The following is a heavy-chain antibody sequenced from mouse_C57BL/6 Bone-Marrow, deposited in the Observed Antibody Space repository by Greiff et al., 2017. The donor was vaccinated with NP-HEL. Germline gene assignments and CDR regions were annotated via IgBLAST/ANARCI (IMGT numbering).Heavy chain of an antibody. Sequence: EVQRVESGGGLVQPGGSLKLSCAASGFTFSDYGMAWVRQAPRKGPEWVAFISNLAYSIYYADTVTGRFTISRENAKNTLYLEMSSLRSEDTAMYYCARPLYGSSYGYYAMDYWGQGTSVTVSS. J-gene: IGHJ4*01. CDR3: ARPLYGSSYGYYAMDY. CDR2: ISNLAYSI. D-gene: IGHD1-1*01. CDR1: GFTFSDYG. V-gene: IGHV5-15*01.